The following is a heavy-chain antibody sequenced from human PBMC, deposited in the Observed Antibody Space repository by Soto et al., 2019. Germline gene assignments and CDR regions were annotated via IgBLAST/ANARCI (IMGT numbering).Heavy chain of an antibody. CDR1: GYTFTSYD. CDR3: ARGLSPTAVQSP. J-gene: IGHJ5*02. Sequence: GASVKLSCKASGYTFTSYDSSWVRQATGQGLEWMGWMNPNSGNTGYAQKFQGRVTMTRNTSISAAYMELSSLRSEDTAVYYCARGLSPTAVQSPWGQGTLVTVSS. CDR2: MNPNSGNT. D-gene: IGHD2-15*01. V-gene: IGHV1-8*01.